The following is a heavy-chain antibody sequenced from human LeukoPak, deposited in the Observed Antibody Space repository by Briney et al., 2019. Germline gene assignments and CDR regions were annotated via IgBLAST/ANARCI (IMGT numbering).Heavy chain of an antibody. CDR3: ARGREYCSGGSCYRYYYYYMDV. CDR1: GGSFSGYY. Sequence: SETLSLTCAVYGGSFSGYYWSWIRHPPGKGLEWIGEINHSGSTNYNPSLKSRVTISVDTSKNQFSLKLSSVTAADTAVYYCARGREYCSGGSCYRYYYYYMDVWGKGTTVTVSS. J-gene: IGHJ6*03. D-gene: IGHD2-15*01. V-gene: IGHV4-34*01. CDR2: INHSGST.